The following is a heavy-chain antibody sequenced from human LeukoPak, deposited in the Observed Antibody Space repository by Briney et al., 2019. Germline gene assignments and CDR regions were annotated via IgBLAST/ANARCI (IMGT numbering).Heavy chain of an antibody. V-gene: IGHV4-59*12. D-gene: IGHD6-6*01. Sequence: SETLSLTCTVSGGSISSYYWSWIRQPPGKGLEWIGYIYYSGSTNYNPSLKSRVTISVDTSKNQFSLKLSSVTAADTAVYYCARSYSSSLYYYYYMDVWGKGTTVTVSS. J-gene: IGHJ6*03. CDR3: ARSYSSSLYYYYYMDV. CDR2: IYYSGST. CDR1: GGSISSYY.